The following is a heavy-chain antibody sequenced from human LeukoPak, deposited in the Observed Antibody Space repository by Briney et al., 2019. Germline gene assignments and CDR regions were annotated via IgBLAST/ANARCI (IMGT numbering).Heavy chain of an antibody. CDR2: IRSKANSYAT. Sequence: GGSLRLSCAASGFTFTAYLIHWVRQASGKGLEWVGRIRSKANSYATAYAASVKGRFTISRDDSKNTAYLQMNSLKTEDTAVYYCIKGQTDYWGQGTLVTVSS. CDR3: IKGQTDY. CDR1: GFTFTAYL. V-gene: IGHV3-73*01. J-gene: IGHJ4*02.